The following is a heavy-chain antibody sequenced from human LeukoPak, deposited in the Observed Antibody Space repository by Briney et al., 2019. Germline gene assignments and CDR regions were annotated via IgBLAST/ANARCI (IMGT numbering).Heavy chain of an antibody. CDR2: IYYSGST. Sequence: SETLSLTCTVSGGSISSSSYYWGWIRQPPGKGLEWIGSIYYSGSTYYNPSLKSRVTISVDTSKNQFSLKLSSVTAADTAVYFCARVSTVTTWTFDIWGQGTMVTVSS. J-gene: IGHJ3*02. V-gene: IGHV4-39*07. D-gene: IGHD4-17*01. CDR1: GGSISSSSYY. CDR3: ARVSTVTTWTFDI.